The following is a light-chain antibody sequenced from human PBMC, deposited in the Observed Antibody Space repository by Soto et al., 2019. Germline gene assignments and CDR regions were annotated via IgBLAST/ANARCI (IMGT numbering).Light chain of an antibody. CDR1: PSISSW. Sequence: DIQMTQSPSTLSASVGDRVTIACRASPSISSWLAWYQQKPGKAPKLLIYKASSLERGVPSRFSGSGSGTEFTLTNSSLQPDDCATYYCQQYNSYPWTFGQGNKVESK. V-gene: IGKV1-5*03. CDR2: KAS. CDR3: QQYNSYPWT. J-gene: IGKJ1*01.